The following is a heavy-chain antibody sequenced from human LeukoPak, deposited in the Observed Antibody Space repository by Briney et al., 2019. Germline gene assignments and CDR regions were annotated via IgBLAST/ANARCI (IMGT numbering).Heavy chain of an antibody. D-gene: IGHD5-24*01. J-gene: IGHJ5*02. CDR1: GFIFSSYN. V-gene: IGHV3-21*01. CDR3: ARGTEMATMGSWFDP. CDR2: ISSNSDYI. Sequence: GGSLRLSCAASGFIFSSYNMNWFRQAPGTGLEWVSSISSNSDYIFYADSVKGRFTISRDNAKNSLYLQMNSLRAEDTALYYCARGTEMATMGSWFDPWGQGTLVTVSS.